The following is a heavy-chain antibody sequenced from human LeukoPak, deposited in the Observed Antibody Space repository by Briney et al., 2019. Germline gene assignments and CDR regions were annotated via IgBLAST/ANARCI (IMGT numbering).Heavy chain of an antibody. V-gene: IGHV3-74*01. CDR1: GFTFSIYW. CDR2: INSGWSRT. D-gene: IGHD6-13*01. J-gene: IGHJ6*02. CDR3: AREITAGSTLYGLDV. Sequence: GGSLRLSCAASGFTFSIYWMHWVRQAPGKGLVWVARINSGWSRTICGDAVRGRFTISRDNARNTLFLQLNSLRAEDTAVYYCAREITAGSTLYGLDVWGQGTTVTVSS.